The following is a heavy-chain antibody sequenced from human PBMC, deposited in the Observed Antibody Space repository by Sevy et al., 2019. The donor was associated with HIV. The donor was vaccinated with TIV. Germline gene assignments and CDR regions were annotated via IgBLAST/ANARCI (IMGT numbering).Heavy chain of an antibody. CDR1: GGSINNYF. CDR2: IYYSGST. D-gene: IGHD6-13*01. J-gene: IGHJ4*02. V-gene: IGHV4-59*01. CDR3: ARESIAAIGDFDY. Sequence: KQSQTLSLTCPVSGGSINNYFWSWIRQPPGKGLERIGYIYYSGSTNYNPSLKSRVTISVDTSKTQFSLKLTSVTAADTAVYYGARESIAAIGDFDYWGQGTLVTVSS.